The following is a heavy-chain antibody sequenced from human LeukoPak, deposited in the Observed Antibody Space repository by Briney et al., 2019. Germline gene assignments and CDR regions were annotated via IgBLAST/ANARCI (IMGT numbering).Heavy chain of an antibody. V-gene: IGHV1-2*02. Sequence: ASVKVSCKASGYTFTGYYMHWVRQAPGQGLEWMGWINPNSGGTNYAQKFQGRVTMTRDTSISTAYMELSRLRSDDTAVYYCARAPDFYNTRAEYFQHWGQGTLVTVSS. J-gene: IGHJ1*01. CDR3: ARAPDFYNTRAEYFQH. D-gene: IGHD3-10*01. CDR1: GYTFTGYY. CDR2: INPNSGGT.